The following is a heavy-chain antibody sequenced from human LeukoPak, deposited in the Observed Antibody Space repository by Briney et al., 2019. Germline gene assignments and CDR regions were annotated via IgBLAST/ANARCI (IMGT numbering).Heavy chain of an antibody. J-gene: IGHJ4*02. V-gene: IGHV3-30*02. CDR1: GFTFSSYW. CDR2: IRYGGNDE. Sequence: GSLRLSCAASGFTFSSYWMSWVRQAPGKGLEWVAFIRYGGNDERYADSVKGRFTISRDNSKNTLYLQMNSLRAEDTAVYYCAKDRSGSYFYFDFWGQGTQVTVSS. CDR3: AKDRSGSYFYFDF. D-gene: IGHD1-26*01.